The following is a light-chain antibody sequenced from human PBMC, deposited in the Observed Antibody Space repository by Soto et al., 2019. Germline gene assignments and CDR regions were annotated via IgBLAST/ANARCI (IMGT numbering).Light chain of an antibody. CDR3: SSYTLSSTVV. J-gene: IGLJ2*01. V-gene: IGLV2-14*01. CDR1: SSDVGGFNY. Sequence: QSVLTQPASVSGSPGQSITISCTGTSSDVGGFNYVSWYQQNPGKAPKLMIFEVTNRPSGVSSRFSGSKSGNTASLTISGLQAEDEADYYCSSYTLSSTVVFGGGTQLTVL. CDR2: EVT.